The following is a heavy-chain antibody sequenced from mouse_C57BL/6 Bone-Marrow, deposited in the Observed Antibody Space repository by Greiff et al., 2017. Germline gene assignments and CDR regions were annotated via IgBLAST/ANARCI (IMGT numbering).Heavy chain of an antibody. CDR3: ASGDDYYYGSSHSYYAMDY. CDR1: GYTFTSYW. D-gene: IGHD1-1*01. Sequence: VQLQQPGAELVRPGTSVKLSCKASGYTFTSYWMHWVKQRPGQGLEWIGVIDPSDSYTNYNQKFKGKATLTVDTSSSTAYMQLSSLTTEDSAVYYCASGDDYYYGSSHSYYAMDYWGQGTSVTVSS. J-gene: IGHJ4*01. V-gene: IGHV1-59*01. CDR2: IDPSDSYT.